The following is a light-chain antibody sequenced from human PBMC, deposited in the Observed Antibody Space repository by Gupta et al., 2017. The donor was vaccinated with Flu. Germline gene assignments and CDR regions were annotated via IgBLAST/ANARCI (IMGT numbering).Light chain of an antibody. J-gene: IGKJ2*02. V-gene: IGKV2-28*01. CDR1: QSLLHNNGNNY. Sequence: VTPGEPASISCRSSQSLLHNNGNNYLHGYLHRPGQSPQLLIYLASNRASGVPGRGSGSGSGTDFTLKISRVEAEDVGVYYCMQALQTTRTCGQGTKLEIK. CDR2: LAS. CDR3: MQALQTTRT.